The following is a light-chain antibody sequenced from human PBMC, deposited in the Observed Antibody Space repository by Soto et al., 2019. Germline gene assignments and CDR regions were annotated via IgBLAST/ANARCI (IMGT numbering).Light chain of an antibody. Sequence: QSALTQPPSASGSPGQSVTISCTGTSSDFGGYNYVSWYQQHPGKAPKLMIYEVSKRPSGVPDRFSGSKSGNTASLTVSGLQAEDEADYYCSSYAGSNNYVFGSGTKV. CDR1: SSDFGGYNY. J-gene: IGLJ1*01. V-gene: IGLV2-8*01. CDR2: EVS. CDR3: SSYAGSNNYV.